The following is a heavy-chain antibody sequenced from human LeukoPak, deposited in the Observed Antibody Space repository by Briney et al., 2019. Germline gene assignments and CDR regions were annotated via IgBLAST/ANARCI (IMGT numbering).Heavy chain of an antibody. Sequence: GEINHSGSTYSNPSLKSRVTISVGTSKTQFSLKLSSVTAADTAVYYCASFSSSWRGSWFDPWGQGTLVTVSS. J-gene: IGHJ5*02. D-gene: IGHD6-13*01. CDR3: ASFSSSWRGSWFDP. CDR2: INHSGST. V-gene: IGHV4-34*01.